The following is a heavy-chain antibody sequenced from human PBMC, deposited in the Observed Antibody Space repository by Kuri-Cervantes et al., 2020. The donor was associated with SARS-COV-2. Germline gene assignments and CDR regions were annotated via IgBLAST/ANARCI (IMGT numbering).Heavy chain of an antibody. J-gene: IGHJ4*02. D-gene: IGHD3-16*02. CDR1: GGSISSYY. V-gene: IGHV4-4*07. Sequence: SETLSLTCTASGGSISSYYWSWIRQPAGKGLEWIGRIYTSGSTNYNPSLKSRVTMSVDTSKNQFSLKLSSVTAADTAVYYCARESAQGRFGGVIVIIDYWGQGTLVTVSS. CDR3: ARESAQGRFGGVIVIIDY. CDR2: IYTSGST.